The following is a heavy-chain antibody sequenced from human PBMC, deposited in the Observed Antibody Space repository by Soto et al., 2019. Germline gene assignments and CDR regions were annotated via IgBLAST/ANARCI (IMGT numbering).Heavy chain of an antibody. CDR3: GGPIIEAVGRNYSPCGMDA. D-gene: IGHD3-10*01. CDR2: INHSGST. J-gene: IGHJ6*04. V-gene: IGHV4-34*01. Sequence: SETLSLTCAVYGGSFSGYYWSWIRQPPGKGLEWIGEINHSGSTNYNPSLKSRVTISVDTSKNQFSLKLSSVTAADTAVYYCGGPIIEAVGRNYSPCGMDAWGKGPPATVPP. CDR1: GGSFSGYY.